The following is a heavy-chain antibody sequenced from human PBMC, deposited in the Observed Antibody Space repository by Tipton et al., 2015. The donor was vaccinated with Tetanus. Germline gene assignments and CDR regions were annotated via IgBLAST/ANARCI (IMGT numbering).Heavy chain of an antibody. CDR1: GGSISSGDYY. Sequence: TLSLTCTVSGGSISSGDYYWSWIRQPPGKGLEWIGYIYYSGSTYYNPSLKSRVTISVDTSKNQFSLKLSSVTAADTAVYYCARDSVVRGDPRGLKFDYWGQGTLVTVSS. D-gene: IGHD3-10*01. CDR2: IYYSGST. J-gene: IGHJ4*02. V-gene: IGHV4-30-4*01. CDR3: ARDSVVRGDPRGLKFDY.